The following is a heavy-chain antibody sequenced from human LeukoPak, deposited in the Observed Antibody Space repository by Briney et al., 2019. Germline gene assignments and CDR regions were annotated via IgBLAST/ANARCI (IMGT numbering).Heavy chain of an antibody. J-gene: IGHJ4*02. Sequence: AYNGNTNYAQELQGRVTMTTDTSTSTAYMELRSLRSDDTAVYYCARLSPDQYDFWSGYLDYWGQGTLVTVSS. V-gene: IGHV1-18*01. D-gene: IGHD3-3*01. CDR3: ARLSPDQYDFWSGYLDY. CDR2: AYNGNT.